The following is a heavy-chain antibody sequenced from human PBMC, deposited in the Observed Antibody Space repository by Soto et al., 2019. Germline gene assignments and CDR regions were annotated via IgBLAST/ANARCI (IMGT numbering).Heavy chain of an antibody. CDR1: GFTFSSYA. D-gene: IGHD2-2*01. CDR2: ISYDGSEI. Sequence: GGSLRLSCAASGFTFSSYAMHWVRQAPGKGLEWVAVISYDGSEIYYVDSVKGRFTISRDNAKSSLYLQMTSLRAEDTAVYHCAKSLSAIPGDSWGQGTLVTVSS. CDR3: AKSLSAIPGDS. V-gene: IGHV3-30*18. J-gene: IGHJ4*02.